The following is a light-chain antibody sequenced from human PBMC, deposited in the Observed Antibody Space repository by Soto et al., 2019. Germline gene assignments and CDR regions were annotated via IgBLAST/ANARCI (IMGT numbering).Light chain of an antibody. CDR3: QPYGGYPIP. CDR1: QSISISN. V-gene: IGKV3-20*01. CDR2: GAS. Sequence: EIVLTQAPATLSVSPGERATLSFSPSQSISISNLALYQQKPGQAPRLLIYGASNRATAIPARFSGSGSGKDLTLNITRLETEDFALYYCQPYGGYPIPVGLATRLEIK. J-gene: IGKJ5*01.